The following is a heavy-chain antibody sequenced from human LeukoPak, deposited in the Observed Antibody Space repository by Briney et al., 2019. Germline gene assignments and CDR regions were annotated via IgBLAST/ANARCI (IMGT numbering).Heavy chain of an antibody. Sequence: GGSLRLSCAASGFTFSGSAIHWVRQASGKGLKWVGRIKSKAVNYATAYAASVKGRFTISRGDSKNTAYLQMNSLKTEDTAVYYCTTYGDYAPDSDYWGQGTLVTVSS. CDR3: TTYGDYAPDSDY. CDR1: GFTFSGSA. J-gene: IGHJ4*02. D-gene: IGHD4-17*01. CDR2: IKSKAVNYAT. V-gene: IGHV3-73*01.